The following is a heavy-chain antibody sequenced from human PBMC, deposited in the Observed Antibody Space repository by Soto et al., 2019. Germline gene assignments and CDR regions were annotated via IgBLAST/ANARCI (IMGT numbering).Heavy chain of an antibody. CDR3: AKGLAAAGTEAFDI. CDR2: ISYDGSNK. CDR1: GFTFSSYG. V-gene: IGHV3-30*18. J-gene: IGHJ3*02. Sequence: GGSLRLSCAASGFTFSSYGMHWVRQAPGKGLEWVAVISYDGSNKYYADSVKGRFTISRDNSKNTLYLQMNSLRAEDTAGYYCAKGLAAAGTEAFDIWGQGTMVTVSS. D-gene: IGHD6-13*01.